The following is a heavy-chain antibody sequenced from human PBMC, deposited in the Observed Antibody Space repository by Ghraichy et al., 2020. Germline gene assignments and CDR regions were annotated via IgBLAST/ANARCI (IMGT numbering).Heavy chain of an antibody. J-gene: IGHJ5*02. V-gene: IGHV3-33*01. Sequence: GGSLRLSCVASGFTFSSFGMYWVRQAPGKGLEWVAAIWYDGSNKYYADSVKGRFTISRDNSKNTLYLQMNSLRDEDTAVYYCAREYFSYMTSVTIFWFDPWGQGTLVTVSS. D-gene: IGHD4-17*01. CDR3: AREYFSYMTSVTIFWFDP. CDR1: GFTFSSFG. CDR2: IWYDGSNK.